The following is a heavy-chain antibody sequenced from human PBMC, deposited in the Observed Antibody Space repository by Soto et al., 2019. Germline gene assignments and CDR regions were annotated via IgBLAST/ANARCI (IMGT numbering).Heavy chain of an antibody. D-gene: IGHD2-15*01. V-gene: IGHV1-18*01. Sequence: ASVKVSCKASGYTFTSYGISWVRQAPGQGLEWMGWISAYNGNTNYAQKLQGRVTMTTDTSTSTAYMELRSLRSDDTAVYYCARVEDIVVVVAATPNWFDPWGQGTLVTVSS. CDR1: GYTFTSYG. CDR3: ARVEDIVVVVAATPNWFDP. J-gene: IGHJ5*02. CDR2: ISAYNGNT.